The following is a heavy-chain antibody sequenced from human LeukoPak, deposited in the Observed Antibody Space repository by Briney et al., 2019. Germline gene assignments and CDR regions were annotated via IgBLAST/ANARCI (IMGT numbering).Heavy chain of an antibody. V-gene: IGHV3-33*06. D-gene: IGHD3-10*02. CDR2: IWYDGSNK. CDR3: AKCSASYYNDAFDV. J-gene: IGHJ3*01. CDR1: GFTFSSYG. Sequence: GRSLRLSCAASGFTFSSYGMHWVRQAPGKGLEWVAVIWYDGSNKYYADSVKGRFTISRDNSKNTLYLQMNSLRVEDTATYYCAKCSASYYNDAFDVWGQGTMVTVSS.